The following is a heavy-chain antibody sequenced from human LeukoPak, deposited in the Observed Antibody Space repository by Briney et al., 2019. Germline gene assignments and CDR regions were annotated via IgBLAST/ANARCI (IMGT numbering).Heavy chain of an antibody. J-gene: IGHJ4*02. V-gene: IGHV3-23*01. CDR1: GFTFSSYA. CDR2: ISGGGGTT. CDR3: AKDREGLSSGYDLEYFDY. D-gene: IGHD5-12*01. Sequence: GGSLRLSCAASGFTFSSYAMNWVRQAPGRGLEWVSAISGGGGTTYYAVSVKGRFTISRDNSKNTLFLQMNSLRAEDTAVYYCAKDREGLSSGYDLEYFDYWGQGTLVTVSS.